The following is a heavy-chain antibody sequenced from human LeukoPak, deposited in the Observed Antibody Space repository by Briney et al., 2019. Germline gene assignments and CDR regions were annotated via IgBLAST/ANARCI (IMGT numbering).Heavy chain of an antibody. CDR1: GFTLSSYS. J-gene: IGHJ4*02. D-gene: IGHD5-18*01. V-gene: IGHV3-21*01. CDR3: ARERDSYGLDY. CDR2: ISSSSSYI. Sequence: GGSLRLSCAASGFTLSSYSMTWVRQAPGKGLEWVSSISSSSSYIYYADSVKGRFTISRDNAKNSLYLQMNSLRAEDTAVYYCARERDSYGLDYWGQGTLVTVSS.